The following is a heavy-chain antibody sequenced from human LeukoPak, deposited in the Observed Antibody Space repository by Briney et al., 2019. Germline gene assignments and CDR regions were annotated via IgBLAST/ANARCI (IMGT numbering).Heavy chain of an antibody. CDR1: GDSISSTTYY. CDR2: IYYSGYT. J-gene: IGHJ4*02. D-gene: IGHD3-22*01. Sequence: SETLSLTCTVSGDSISSTTYYWGWIRQPPGKGLEWIGSIYYSGYTFYNPSLKSRVTISVDTSKNEFSLKLASVTAAGTAVYYCASLTYYYDSSGYSGHYWGQGTLVTVSS. V-gene: IGHV4-39*07. CDR3: ASLTYYYDSSGYSGHY.